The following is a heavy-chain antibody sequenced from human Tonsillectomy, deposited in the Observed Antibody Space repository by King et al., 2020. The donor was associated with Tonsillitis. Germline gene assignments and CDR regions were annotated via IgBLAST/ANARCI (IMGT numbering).Heavy chain of an antibody. CDR1: GFIFDDYA. CDR3: SKGTFGYGLSLNYFDR. V-gene: IGHV3-9*01. D-gene: IGHD2/OR15-2a*01. CDR2: VSWKSGSK. Sequence: VQLVESGGGLVLPGTSLTLSCVASGFIFDDYAMHWVRQAPGKGLEWVAGVSWKSGSKGYMDSVKGRFTISRDNRKNSLYLQMDSLRPEDTAFYYCSKGTFGYGLSLNYFDRWGQGTLVTVSS. J-gene: IGHJ5*02.